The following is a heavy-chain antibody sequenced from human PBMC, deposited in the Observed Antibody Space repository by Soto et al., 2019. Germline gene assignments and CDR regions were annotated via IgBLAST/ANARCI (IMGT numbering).Heavy chain of an antibody. Sequence: SETLSLTCTVAGGSISSYYWSWIRQHPGKGLEWIGYIYYSGSTYYNPSLKSRVTISVDTSKNQFSLKLSSVTAADTAVYYCARLDTAMGRSYFDYWGQGTPVTVSS. CDR3: ARLDTAMGRSYFDY. J-gene: IGHJ4*02. D-gene: IGHD5-18*01. CDR2: IYYSGST. V-gene: IGHV4-59*06. CDR1: GGSISSYY.